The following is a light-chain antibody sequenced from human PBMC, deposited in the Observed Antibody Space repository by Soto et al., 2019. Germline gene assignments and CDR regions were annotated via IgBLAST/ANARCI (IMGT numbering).Light chain of an antibody. CDR1: HSVSRTY. Sequence: EIVLTQSPGTLSLSPGERATLSCRASHSVSRTYLAWYQQKPGQAPRLLIYGTSDRATGTPDRFSGSGSGTDFTLTISRLEPEDSAIYFCQQSYSTPPTFGQGTTLEIK. J-gene: IGKJ2*01. CDR2: GTS. V-gene: IGKV3-20*01. CDR3: QQSYSTPPT.